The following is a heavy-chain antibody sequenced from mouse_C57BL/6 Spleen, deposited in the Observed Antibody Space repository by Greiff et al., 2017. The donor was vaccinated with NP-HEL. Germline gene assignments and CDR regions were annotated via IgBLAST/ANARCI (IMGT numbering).Heavy chain of an antibody. CDR1: GFTFSSYG. Sequence: EVKLVESGGDLVKPGGSLKLSCAASGFTFSSYGMSWVRQTPDKRLEWVATISSGGSYTYYPDSVKGRFTISRDNAKNTLYLQMSSLKSEDTAMYYCARQEGYSNYSWFAYWGQGTTLTVSS. D-gene: IGHD2-5*01. J-gene: IGHJ2*01. V-gene: IGHV5-6*01. CDR3: ARQEGYSNYSWFAY. CDR2: ISSGGSYT.